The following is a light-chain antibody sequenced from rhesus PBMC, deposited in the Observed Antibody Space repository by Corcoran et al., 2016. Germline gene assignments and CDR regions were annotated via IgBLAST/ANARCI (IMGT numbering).Light chain of an antibody. CDR3: QPNYGTPLT. CDR1: ENVNNY. V-gene: IGKV1-74*01. CDR2: KAS. Sequence: DIQMTQSPSPLSASVGDRVTITCRASENVNNYLHWYQQKPGKAPKLLNYKASTCQRGVPSRVIGSGSGTGFTLPLSSLLPEDFATYYYQPNYGTPLTFSGGTKVAIK. J-gene: IGKJ4*01.